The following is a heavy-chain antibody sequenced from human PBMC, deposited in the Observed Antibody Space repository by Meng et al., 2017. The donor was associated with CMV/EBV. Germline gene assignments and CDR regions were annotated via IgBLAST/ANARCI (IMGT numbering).Heavy chain of an antibody. CDR3: AKENYDFWRESYYLDY. J-gene: IGHJ4*02. D-gene: IGHD3-3*01. V-gene: IGHV3-23*01. CDR2: ISGSGGST. Sequence: GESLKISCAASGFTFSSYAMSWVRQAPGKGLEWVSAISGSGGSTYYADSVKGRFTISRDNSKNTLYLQMNSLRAEDTAVYYCAKENYDFWRESYYLDYWGQGTLVTVSS. CDR1: GFTFSSYA.